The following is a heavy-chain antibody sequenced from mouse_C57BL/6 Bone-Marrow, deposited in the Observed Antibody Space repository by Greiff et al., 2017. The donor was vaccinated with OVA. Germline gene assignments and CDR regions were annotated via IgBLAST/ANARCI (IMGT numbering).Heavy chain of an antibody. CDR3: ARRGGTGYFDV. CDR2: ISYDGSN. CDR1: GYSITSGYY. V-gene: IGHV3-6*01. Sequence: EVQLQQSGPGLVKPSQSLSLTCSVTGYSITSGYYWNWIRQFPGNKLEWMGYISYDGSNNYNPSLKNRISITRDTSKNQFFLKLNSVTTEDTATYYCARRGGTGYFDVWGTGTTVTVSS. J-gene: IGHJ1*03. D-gene: IGHD3-3*01.